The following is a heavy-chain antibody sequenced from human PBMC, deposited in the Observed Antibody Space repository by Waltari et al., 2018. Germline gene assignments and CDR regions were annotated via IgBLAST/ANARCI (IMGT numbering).Heavy chain of an antibody. V-gene: IGHV1-69-2*01. D-gene: IGHD3-22*01. CDR1: GYTFTDYY. Sequence: EVQLVQSGAEVKKPGATVKISCKASGYTFTDYYMHWVQQAPGKGLEWMGRVDPEDGETIYAEKFQGRVTITADTSTDTAYMELSSLRSEDTAVYYCATPGGSGYYYHPGADAFDIWGQGTMVTVSS. CDR3: ATPGGSGYYYHPGADAFDI. J-gene: IGHJ3*02. CDR2: VDPEDGET.